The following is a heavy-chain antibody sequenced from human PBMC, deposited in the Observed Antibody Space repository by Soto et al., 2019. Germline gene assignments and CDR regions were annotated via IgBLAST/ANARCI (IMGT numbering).Heavy chain of an antibody. D-gene: IGHD1-1*01. CDR3: ARAGTGTWYFDL. J-gene: IGHJ2*01. CDR1: VDSITTYY. Sequence: QVQLQESGPGLVKPSETLSLTCSVSVDSITTYYWNWIRQPPGGGLEWVGHIYHSGSTNYNPSLQSRVTMSVDTSQNHFSLTLSSVTAADTAVYYCARAGTGTWYFDLWGRGTLVTVSS. V-gene: IGHV4-59*01. CDR2: IYHSGST.